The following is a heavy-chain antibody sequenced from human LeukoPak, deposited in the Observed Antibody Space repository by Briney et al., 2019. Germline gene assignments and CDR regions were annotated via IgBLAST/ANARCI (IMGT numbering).Heavy chain of an antibody. V-gene: IGHV3-30*18. CDR3: AKDRGNGRYVWGSHHDY. J-gene: IGHJ4*02. CDR1: GFTFSSYG. CDR2: ISYDGSNK. Sequence: HSGRSLRLSCAASGFTFSSYGMHWVRQAPGKGLEWVAVISYDGSNKYYADSVKGRFTISRDNSKNTLYLQMNSLRAEDTAVYYCAKDRGNGRYVWGSHHDYWGQGTLVTVSS. D-gene: IGHD3-16*01.